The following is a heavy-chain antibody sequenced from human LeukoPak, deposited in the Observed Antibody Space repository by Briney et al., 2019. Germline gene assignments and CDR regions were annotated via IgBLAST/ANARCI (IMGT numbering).Heavy chain of an antibody. V-gene: IGHV1-2*02. D-gene: IGHD6-13*01. CDR2: INPNSGGT. Sequence: ASVTVSCKASGYTFTGCYMHWVRQAPGQGLEWMGWINPNSGGTNYAQKFQGRVTMTRDTSISTAYMELSRLRSDDTAVYYCARDLEYSSRWYVYWGQGTLVTVSS. J-gene: IGHJ4*02. CDR3: ARDLEYSSRWYVY. CDR1: GYTFTGCY.